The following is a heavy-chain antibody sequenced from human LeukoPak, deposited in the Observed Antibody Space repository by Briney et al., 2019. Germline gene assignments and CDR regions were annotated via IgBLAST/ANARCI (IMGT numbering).Heavy chain of an antibody. D-gene: IGHD5-24*01. CDR1: GGSISQYY. J-gene: IGHJ4*02. CDR3: AREGDGYSYPY. Sequence: SETLSLTCTVSGGSISQYYWSWIRQPPGKGLEWIGFIYYSVSTKSNPSLKSRVTISIDTSQNQFSLRLTSLTAADTAVYFCAREGDGYSYPYWGRGTLVTVSS. V-gene: IGHV4-59*01. CDR2: IYYSVST.